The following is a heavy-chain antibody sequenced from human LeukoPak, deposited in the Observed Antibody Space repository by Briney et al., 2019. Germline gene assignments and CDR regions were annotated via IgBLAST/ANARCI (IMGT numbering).Heavy chain of an antibody. CDR3: AKGLSPYGATSRADDALDI. CDR1: GFTFSSYA. CDR2: ISGSDDST. V-gene: IGHV3-23*01. Sequence: GGSLRLFCAASGFTFSSYAMTWVRLAPGKGLEWVSCISGSDDSTDYADSVKGRFTISRDNSKKTLYLKLNSLRAEDTAVYSCAKGLSPYGATSRADDALDIWGKGTRVTVSS. J-gene: IGHJ3*02. D-gene: IGHD3-10*01.